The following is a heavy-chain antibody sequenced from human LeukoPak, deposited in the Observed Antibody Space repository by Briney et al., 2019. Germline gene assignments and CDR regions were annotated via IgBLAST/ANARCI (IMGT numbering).Heavy chain of an antibody. CDR1: GYNFTNYG. Sequence: ASVKVSCKASGYNFTNYGITWVRQAPGQGLEWMGWISAYNGNTSYAQKFQGRVTVTTDTSTSTAYMELRSLKSDDTAVYYCARDQVGEVDAFDIWGQGTMVTVSS. V-gene: IGHV1-18*01. CDR2: ISAYNGNT. CDR3: ARDQVGEVDAFDI. D-gene: IGHD3-16*01. J-gene: IGHJ3*02.